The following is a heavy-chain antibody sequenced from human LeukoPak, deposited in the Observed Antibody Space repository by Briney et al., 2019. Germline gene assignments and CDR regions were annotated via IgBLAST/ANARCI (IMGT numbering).Heavy chain of an antibody. V-gene: IGHV1-2*02. Sequence: ASVKVSCKSLGYTFTDHYFHWLRQAPGQGIEWIGCIHPGRGDTNIAQKFQGRVSLTRDMSISTAYMELSRLTSDDTAVYYCARDHNWGPDYWGQGTLVSVSS. CDR2: IHPGRGDT. CDR1: GYTFTDHY. J-gene: IGHJ4*02. D-gene: IGHD7-27*01. CDR3: ARDHNWGPDY.